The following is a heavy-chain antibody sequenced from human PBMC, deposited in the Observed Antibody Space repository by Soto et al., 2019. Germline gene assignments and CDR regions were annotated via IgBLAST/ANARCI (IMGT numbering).Heavy chain of an antibody. CDR3: AMSNSNDLYYHFES. V-gene: IGHV3-9*01. CDR1: GFRFDDYA. J-gene: IGHJ4*02. D-gene: IGHD3-10*01. CDR2: INWNSDTI. Sequence: EVQLVESGGGSVQPGGSLRLSCVASGFRFDDYAMHWVRQRPGKGLEWVSGINWNSDTIGYDASVKGRFIVSRDNAEGSLLMQMSSLRAEDTAIYFCAMSNSNDLYYHFESWGQGTQVTVSS.